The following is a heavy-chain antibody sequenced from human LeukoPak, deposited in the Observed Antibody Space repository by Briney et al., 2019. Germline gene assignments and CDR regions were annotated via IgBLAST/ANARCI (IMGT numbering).Heavy chain of an antibody. CDR3: ASFGIAVAVYNDY. V-gene: IGHV1-3*01. D-gene: IGHD6-19*01. J-gene: IGHJ4*02. CDR1: GYTFSSYA. CDR2: INAGNGNT. Sequence: ASVKVSCKASGYTFSSYAMHWVRQAPGQRLEWMGWINAGNGNTKYSQKFQGRVTITRDTSASTAYMELSSLRSEDTAVYYCASFGIAVAVYNDYWGQGTLVTVSS.